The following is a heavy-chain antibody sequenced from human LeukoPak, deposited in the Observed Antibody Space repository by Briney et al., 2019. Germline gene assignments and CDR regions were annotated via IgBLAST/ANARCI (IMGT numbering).Heavy chain of an antibody. CDR2: ISSSSSTI. Sequence: GGSLRLSCAASGFTFSSYSMNWVRQAPGKGLEWVSYISSSSSTIYYADSVKGRFTISRDNAKNSLYLQMNSQRAEDTAVYYCARVDTMIVVDLDAFDIWGQGTMVTVSS. V-gene: IGHV3-48*01. CDR1: GFTFSSYS. J-gene: IGHJ3*02. D-gene: IGHD3-22*01. CDR3: ARVDTMIVVDLDAFDI.